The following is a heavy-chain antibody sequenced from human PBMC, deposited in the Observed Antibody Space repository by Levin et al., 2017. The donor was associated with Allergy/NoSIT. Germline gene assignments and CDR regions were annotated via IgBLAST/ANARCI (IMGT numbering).Heavy chain of an antibody. CDR1: GYTFTGYY. CDR3: ARALLSSGWFDP. J-gene: IGHJ5*02. V-gene: IGHV1-2*02. CDR2: INPNSGGT. Sequence: ASVKVSCKASGYTFTGYYMHWVRQAPGQGLEWMGWINPNSGGTNYAQKFQGRVTMTRDTSISTAYMELSRLRSDDTAVYYCARALLSSGWFDPWGQGTLVTVSS. D-gene: IGHD6-19*01.